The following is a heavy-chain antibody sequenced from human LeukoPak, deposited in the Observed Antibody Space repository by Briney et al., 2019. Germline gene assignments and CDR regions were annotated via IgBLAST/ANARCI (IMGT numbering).Heavy chain of an antibody. J-gene: IGHJ1*01. Sequence: SQTLSLTCAVSGGPISSGGYSWSWIRQQPGKGLEWIGYIYYSGSTYYNPSLKSRVTISVDRSKNQFSLKLSSVTAADTAVYYCARSYCSGGSCYSSLYFQHWGQGTLVTVSS. CDR2: IYYSGST. CDR1: GGPISSGGYS. D-gene: IGHD2-15*01. V-gene: IGHV4-30-2*01. CDR3: ARSYCSGGSCYSSLYFQH.